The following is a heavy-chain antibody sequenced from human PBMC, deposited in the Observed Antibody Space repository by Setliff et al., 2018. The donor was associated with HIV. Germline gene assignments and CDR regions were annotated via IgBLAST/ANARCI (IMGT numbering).Heavy chain of an antibody. V-gene: IGHV4-34*01. Sequence: PSETLSLTCAVYGESLSGYYWSWIRQPPGKGLEWVGEINHSRATNYNPSLQSRLTVSVDTSKNQFSLKLSSVTAADTAVYYCASAYGSGSYPGDWGQGTLVTVSS. CDR2: INHSRAT. CDR3: ASAYGSGSYPGD. D-gene: IGHD3-10*01. J-gene: IGHJ4*02. CDR1: GESLSGYY.